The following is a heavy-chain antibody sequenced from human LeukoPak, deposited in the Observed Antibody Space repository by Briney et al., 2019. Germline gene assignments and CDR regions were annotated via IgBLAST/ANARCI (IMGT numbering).Heavy chain of an antibody. CDR1: GFTFSSYW. CDR3: ARGFYDSSDYPFDY. D-gene: IGHD3-22*01. J-gene: IGHJ4*02. CDR2: TKQDGSEK. Sequence: PGGSLRLSCAASGFTFSSYWMSWVRQAPGKGLEWVANTKQDGSEKYYVDTVKGRFTISRDNAKYSLYLQMNSLRAEDTAVYYCARGFYDSSDYPFDYWGQGTLVTVSS. V-gene: IGHV3-7*01.